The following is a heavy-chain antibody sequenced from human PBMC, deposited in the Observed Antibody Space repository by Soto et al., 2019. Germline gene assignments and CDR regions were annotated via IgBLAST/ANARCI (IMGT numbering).Heavy chain of an antibody. CDR1: GGTFSSNA. Sequence: QVQLVQSGAEVKKPGSSVRVSCKASGGTFSSNAISWVRQAPGQGLEWMGAIIPTFGTANYAQNFQGRVTITADESTITAYMALSSLRFEDTAVYYFARDAPSTPSVYWGQGPLVTVSS. V-gene: IGHV1-69*01. CDR2: IIPTFGTA. CDR3: ARDAPSTPSVY. J-gene: IGHJ4*02.